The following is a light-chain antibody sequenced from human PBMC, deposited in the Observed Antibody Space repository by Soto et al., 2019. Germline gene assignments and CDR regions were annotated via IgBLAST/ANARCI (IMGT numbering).Light chain of an antibody. Sequence: EIVLTQSPATLSLSPGERATLSGRASQSVSSYLAWYQQKTGQAPRLLIYHASNRATGIPARFSGSGSGTDFTLTISSLEPEDFAVYYCQQRSNWPPWTFGQGTNVEIK. V-gene: IGKV3-11*01. CDR3: QQRSNWPPWT. CDR2: HAS. J-gene: IGKJ1*01. CDR1: QSVSSY.